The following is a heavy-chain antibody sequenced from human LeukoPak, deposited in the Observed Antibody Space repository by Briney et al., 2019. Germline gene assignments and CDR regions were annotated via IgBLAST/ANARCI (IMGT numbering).Heavy chain of an antibody. D-gene: IGHD2-8*01. V-gene: IGHV3-21*01. CDR2: INSRGSGE. CDR1: GFTFSSYS. CDR3: AREGSIVPHQDLDY. J-gene: IGHJ4*02. Sequence: GGSLRLSCAVSGFTFSSYSMNWVRQAPGKGLEWVSSINSRGSGEYYADSVKGRFTISRDNAKNSLYLQMNRLRVEDTAVYYCAREGSIVPHQDLDYWGQGSLVTVSS.